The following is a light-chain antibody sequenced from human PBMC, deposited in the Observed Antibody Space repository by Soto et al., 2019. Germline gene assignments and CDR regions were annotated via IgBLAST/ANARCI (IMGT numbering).Light chain of an antibody. Sequence: QSALTQPRSVSGSPGQSVTLSCTGTSSDVGGYNYVTWYQQYPGKAPKVMIYDVKTRPSGVPDRFSGSKSGNTASPTISGLQAEDEADYYCCSYAGDYTFVFGTGTKVTVL. CDR2: DVK. CDR3: CSYAGDYTFV. J-gene: IGLJ1*01. CDR1: SSDVGGYNY. V-gene: IGLV2-11*01.